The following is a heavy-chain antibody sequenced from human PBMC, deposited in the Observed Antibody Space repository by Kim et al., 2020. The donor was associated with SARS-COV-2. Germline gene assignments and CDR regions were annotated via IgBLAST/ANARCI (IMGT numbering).Heavy chain of an antibody. D-gene: IGHD6-19*01. CDR3: ARAGQGIAVAGTGVGYYYGMDV. J-gene: IGHJ6*02. Sequence: SETLSLTCAVSGGSISSSNWWSWVRQPPGKGLEWIGEIYHSGSTNYNPSLKSRVTISVDKSKNQFSLKLSSVTAADTAVYYCARAGQGIAVAGTGVGYYYGMDVWGQGTTVTVSS. CDR2: IYHSGST. V-gene: IGHV4-4*02. CDR1: GGSISSSNW.